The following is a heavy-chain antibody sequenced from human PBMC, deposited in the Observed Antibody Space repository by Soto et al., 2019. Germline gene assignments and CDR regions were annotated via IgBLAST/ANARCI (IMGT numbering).Heavy chain of an antibody. Sequence: QLQLQESDSGLVKPSETLSLTCAVSGDSITSGGYSWIWIRLPPGKGLEYIGYMFNSGSTYYNPSLKSRVTISVDTARNQFSLKLSSVTAADTAVYYCARGSEWVYYGMDVWGQGTTVTVSS. CDR2: MFNSGST. D-gene: IGHD2-8*01. J-gene: IGHJ6*02. CDR3: ARGSEWVYYGMDV. CDR1: GDSITSGGYS. V-gene: IGHV4-30-2*01.